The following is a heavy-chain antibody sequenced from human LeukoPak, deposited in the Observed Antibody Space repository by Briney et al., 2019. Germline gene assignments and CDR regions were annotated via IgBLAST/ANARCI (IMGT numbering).Heavy chain of an antibody. CDR3: TRAHTNYYDSSGF. Sequence: GGSLRLSCAASGFTFSSYGFHWIRQAPGKGLDWVADIWRDGSQTYYADSVQGRFTISRDDSKNMVYLQMNSLRAEDTAVYYCTRAHTNYYDSSGFWGQGTLVTVSS. CDR1: GFTFSSYG. D-gene: IGHD3-22*01. V-gene: IGHV3-33*01. CDR2: IWRDGSQT. J-gene: IGHJ4*02.